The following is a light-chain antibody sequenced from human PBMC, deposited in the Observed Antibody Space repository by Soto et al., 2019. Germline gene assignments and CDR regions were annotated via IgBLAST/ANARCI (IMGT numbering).Light chain of an antibody. CDR2: AAS. CDR1: QSISSSY. CDR3: QQYGSSSGT. V-gene: IGKV3-20*01. Sequence: EIVLTQSPGTLSLSPGERATLSCRASQSISSSYLAWYQQIPGQAPRLLIYAASSRATGIPDRFSGSGSGTDFTLTINRLEPEDFAVYYYQQYGSSSGTFGQGTKVEIK. J-gene: IGKJ1*01.